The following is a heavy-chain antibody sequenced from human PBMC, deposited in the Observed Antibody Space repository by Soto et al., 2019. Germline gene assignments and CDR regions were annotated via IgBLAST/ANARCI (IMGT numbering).Heavy chain of an antibody. CDR3: AKGGKYYDFSPDY. CDR1: GFTFSSYA. D-gene: IGHD3-3*01. CDR2: ITYDGSNT. V-gene: IGHV3-30*18. Sequence: AGGSLRLSCAASGFTFSSYAMSWVRQAPGKGLEWVAVITYDGSNTYYADSVKGRFTISRDNSKNTLYLQMNSLRAEDTAVYYCAKGGKYYDFSPDYWGQGTLVTVSS. J-gene: IGHJ4*02.